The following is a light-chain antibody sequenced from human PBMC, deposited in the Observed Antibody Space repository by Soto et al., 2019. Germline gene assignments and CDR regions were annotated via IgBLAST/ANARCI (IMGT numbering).Light chain of an antibody. J-gene: IGLJ3*02. CDR1: SSNIGSNY. CDR2: RNN. V-gene: IGLV1-47*01. Sequence: QSVLTQPPSASRTPGQRVTISCSGSSSNIGSNYVFWYRQFPGTAPKVLIYRNNQRPSGVPDRFSGSKSGTSASLAISGLRSEDDADYYCAAWDDGLSGWVFGVGTKLTVL. CDR3: AAWDDGLSGWV.